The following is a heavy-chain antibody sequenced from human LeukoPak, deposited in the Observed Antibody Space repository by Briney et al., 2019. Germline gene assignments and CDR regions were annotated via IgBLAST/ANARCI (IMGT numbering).Heavy chain of an antibody. J-gene: IGHJ4*02. D-gene: IGHD4-17*01. CDR3: ERGRYGVYY. V-gene: IGHV3-74*01. CDR2: SNPDGSTT. CDR1: GCTFTNYW. Sequence: GGALRLSCAASGCTFTNYWMFWVRQAPGKGLVWVSGSNPDGSTTTYADSVQGRITIFRGNAKSTLYLHVNILRVEETDVYSCERGRYGVYYRGQRILVTLSS.